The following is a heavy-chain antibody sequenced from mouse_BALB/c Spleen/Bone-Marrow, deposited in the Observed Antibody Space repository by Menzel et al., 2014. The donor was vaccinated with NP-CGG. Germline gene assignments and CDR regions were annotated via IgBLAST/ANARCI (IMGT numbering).Heavy chain of an antibody. J-gene: IGHJ2*01. CDR1: GYTFTEYA. CDR3: AGCYYYGISYYFDY. CDR2: INPYNGET. Sequence: QVQLQQPGPEVVRPGVSMKISCKGSGYTFTEYAMHWVKQSHAKSLEWIGVINPYNGETNYNQKFKDKATMTVDKSSSTAYMELARLTSEDSAIYYCAGCYYYGISYYFDYWGQGTTLTVSS. D-gene: IGHD1-1*01. V-gene: IGHV1-67*01.